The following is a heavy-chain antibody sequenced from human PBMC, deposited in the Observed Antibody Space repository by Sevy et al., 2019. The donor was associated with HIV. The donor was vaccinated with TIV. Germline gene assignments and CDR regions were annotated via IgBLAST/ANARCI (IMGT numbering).Heavy chain of an antibody. J-gene: IGHJ5*02. D-gene: IGHD3-10*01. V-gene: IGHV3-23*01. CDR1: GFRFGSYA. CDR3: VKEGVYSPSENWFGP. CDR2: LSESGGQT. Sequence: GGSLRLSCAASGFRFGSYAMTWVRQSPGMGLEWVSSLSESGGQTQYAESVKGRFTISRDKSKDTLYLQMNSLRAEDAGVYYCVKEGVYSPSENWFGPWGQGNLVTVSS.